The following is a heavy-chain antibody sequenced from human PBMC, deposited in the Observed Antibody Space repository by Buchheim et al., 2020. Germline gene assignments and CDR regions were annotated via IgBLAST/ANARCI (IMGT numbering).Heavy chain of an antibody. J-gene: IGHJ4*02. D-gene: IGHD1-26*01. V-gene: IGHV3-33*01. CDR3: ARESGIVANLFDY. Sequence: QVQLVESGGGVVQPGRSLRLSCAASGFTFSSYGMHWVRQAPGKGLEWVAVIWYDGNTQNYADSVKGRFTISRDNSKNTLYLQMNSLRVEDTAVYYCARESGIVANLFDYWGQGTL. CDR1: GFTFSSYG. CDR2: IWYDGNTQ.